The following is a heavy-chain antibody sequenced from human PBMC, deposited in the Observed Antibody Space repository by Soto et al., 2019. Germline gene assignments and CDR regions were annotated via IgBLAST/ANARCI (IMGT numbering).Heavy chain of an antibody. Sequence: QLQLQESGPGLVKPSETLSLTCTVSGGSISGSSYYWGWIRQPPGKGLEWIGSIYYSGSTYYNPSLMSRVTLSVDTSKTQFPLKLSSVPAADTAVYYCARSSAVITTLDYFDYWGQGTLVTVSS. V-gene: IGHV4-39*01. D-gene: IGHD3-22*01. CDR3: ARSSAVITTLDYFDY. CDR1: GGSISGSSYY. CDR2: IYYSGST. J-gene: IGHJ4*02.